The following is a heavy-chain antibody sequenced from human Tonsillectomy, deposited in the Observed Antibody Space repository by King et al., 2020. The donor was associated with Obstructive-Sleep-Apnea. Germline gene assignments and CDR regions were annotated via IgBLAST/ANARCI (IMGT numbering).Heavy chain of an antibody. D-gene: IGHD2-15*01. Sequence: VQLVESGGGLVKPGGSLRLSCAASGFTFSTYSMNWVRQAPGKGLEWVSSITSSSSYIYYADSVKGRFTDSRDNAKNSLYPQMIGLRAEDTAVYYCTGGSPGFDHWGQGTLVTVSS. CDR3: TGGSPGFDH. CDR2: ITSSSSYI. V-gene: IGHV3-21*01. J-gene: IGHJ4*02. CDR1: GFTFSTYS.